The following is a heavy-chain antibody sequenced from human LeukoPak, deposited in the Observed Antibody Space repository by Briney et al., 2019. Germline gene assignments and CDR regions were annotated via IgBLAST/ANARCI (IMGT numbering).Heavy chain of an antibody. CDR1: GFTFSTYA. V-gene: IGHV3-23*01. CDR2: ISASGGST. D-gene: IGHD3-22*01. Sequence: GGSLRLSCAASGFTFSTYAMSWVRQAPGKGLEWVSDISASGGSTYYADSVKGRFTISRDNSKNTLHLQMNSLRAEDTAVYYCAKEDYDSSGYCGDYYYYMDVWGKGTTVTVSS. CDR3: AKEDYDSSGYCGDYYYYMDV. J-gene: IGHJ6*03.